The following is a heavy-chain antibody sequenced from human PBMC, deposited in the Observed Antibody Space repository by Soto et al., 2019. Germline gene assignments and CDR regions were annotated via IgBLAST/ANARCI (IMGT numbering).Heavy chain of an antibody. V-gene: IGHV3-23*01. CDR3: AKLPSPIYGMDV. Sequence: VGSLSLSCTASGFNFSSYAMSWVRQAPGKGLEWVSAISGSGGSTYYADSVKGRFTISRDNSKNTLYLQMNSLRAEDTAVYYCAKLPSPIYGMDVWGQGTTVTVSS. CDR2: ISGSGGST. J-gene: IGHJ6*02. CDR1: GFNFSSYA.